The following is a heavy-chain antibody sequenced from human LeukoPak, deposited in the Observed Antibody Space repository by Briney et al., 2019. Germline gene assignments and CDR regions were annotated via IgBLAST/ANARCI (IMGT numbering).Heavy chain of an antibody. D-gene: IGHD2-2*01. Sequence: GGSLRLSCAASGFTFSSYAMSWVRQAPGKGLEWVSAISGSSGSTYYADSVKGRFTISRDNSKNTLYLQMNSLRAEDTAVYYCAKYGSTSLYYYYGMDVWGQGTTVTVSS. CDR2: ISGSSGST. CDR1: GFTFSSYA. CDR3: AKYGSTSLYYYYGMDV. J-gene: IGHJ6*02. V-gene: IGHV3-23*01.